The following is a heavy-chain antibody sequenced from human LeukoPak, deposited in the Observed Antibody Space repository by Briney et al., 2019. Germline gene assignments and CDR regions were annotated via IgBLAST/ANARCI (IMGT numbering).Heavy chain of an antibody. D-gene: IGHD1-26*01. J-gene: IGHJ4*02. CDR3: AKPLGGSYLFDR. CDR1: GFTFSSYA. V-gene: IGHV3-23*01. Sequence: GGSLRLSCAASGFTFSSYAMTLVRRAPGKGLEWVSTIEVGGAITHYAASVKGRFTISRDTSKKILYLQMGSLRPEDTAVYYCAKPLGGSYLFDRWGQGTLVTVSS. CDR2: IEVGGAIT.